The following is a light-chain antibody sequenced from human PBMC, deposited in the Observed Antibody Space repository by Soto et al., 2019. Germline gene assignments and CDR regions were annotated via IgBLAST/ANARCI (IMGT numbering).Light chain of an antibody. CDR3: QQRSNWPPVIT. CDR2: DAS. CDR1: QSVTTF. Sequence: EIVLTQSPATLSLSPGERATLSCRASQSVTTFLAWYQQKPDQAPGLLIYDASTRATDIPARFSGSGSGTDFTLTISSLEPEDFAVYYCQQRSNWPPVITFGGGTKVEIK. J-gene: IGKJ4*01. V-gene: IGKV3-11*01.